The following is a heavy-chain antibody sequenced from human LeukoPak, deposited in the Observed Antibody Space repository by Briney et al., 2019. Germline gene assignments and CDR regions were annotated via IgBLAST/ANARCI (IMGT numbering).Heavy chain of an antibody. Sequence: SVKVSCKASGGTFSSYAISWVRQAPGQGLEWMGGIIPIFGTANYAQKFQGRVTITTDESTSTAYMELSSLRSEDTAVYYCARDKGTNPYSSSYGFWEYWGQGTLVTVSS. CDR3: ARDKGTNPYSSSYGFWEY. V-gene: IGHV1-69*05. CDR1: GGTFSSYA. J-gene: IGHJ4*02. CDR2: IIPIFGTA. D-gene: IGHD6-6*01.